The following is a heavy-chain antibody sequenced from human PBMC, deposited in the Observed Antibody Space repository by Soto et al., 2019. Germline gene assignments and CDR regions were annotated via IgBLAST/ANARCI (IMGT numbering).Heavy chain of an antibody. D-gene: IGHD3-3*01. CDR2: IYYSGST. Sequence: SVTMSVTCTVSGGYISSSIYYWGWISQPPGKGLEWIGSIYYSGSTYYNPSLKSRVTISVDTSTSTAYMELSSLRSEDTAVYYCAREPFLVTHFDYWGQGTLVTVSS. CDR3: AREPFLVTHFDY. J-gene: IGHJ4*02. V-gene: IGHV4-39*07. CDR1: GGYISSSIYY.